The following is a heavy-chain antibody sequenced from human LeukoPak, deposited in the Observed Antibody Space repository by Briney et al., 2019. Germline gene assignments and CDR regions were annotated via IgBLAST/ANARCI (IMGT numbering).Heavy chain of an antibody. CDR1: GGTFSRYA. Sequence: GSSVKVFCNAFGGTFSRYAVRWVRQAPGQGLEWMGGDIPIFDKINYAQKFRGRVTITTDESTSTAYMELSSLRFEDTAVYYCARAFSGFNWFDPWGQGTLVTVSS. CDR3: ARAFSGFNWFDP. CDR2: DIPIFDKI. V-gene: IGHV1-69*05. D-gene: IGHD3-10*01. J-gene: IGHJ5*02.